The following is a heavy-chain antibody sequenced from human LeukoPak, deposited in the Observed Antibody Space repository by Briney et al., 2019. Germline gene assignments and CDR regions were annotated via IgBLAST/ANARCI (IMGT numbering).Heavy chain of an antibody. CDR1: GFTFSTYA. V-gene: IGHV3-23*01. CDR3: AKNRGANYYNYYMDV. CDR2: IGGGGRDT. Sequence: GGSLRLSCAASGFTFSTYAMSWVRQAPGKGLEWLSTIGGGGRDTFYPDSVKGRFTVSRDNSKNTLYLQMSSLRAEDTAVYFCAKNRGANYYNYYMDVWGKGTTVTVSS. D-gene: IGHD4/OR15-4a*01. J-gene: IGHJ6*03.